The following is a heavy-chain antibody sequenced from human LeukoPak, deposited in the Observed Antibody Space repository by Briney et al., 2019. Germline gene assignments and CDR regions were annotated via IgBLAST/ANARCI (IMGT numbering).Heavy chain of an antibody. CDR1: GLSFNDYY. CDR3: ARGQVPAARGYNWFDP. D-gene: IGHD2-2*01. J-gene: IGHJ5*02. CDR2: INARGDT. V-gene: IGHV4-34*01. Sequence: SETLSLTCAVYGLSFNDYYWNWIRQPPGKGLEWIGEINARGDTNYNPSLKSRVTISVDTSKKQFSLRLTSMIAADTALYYCARGQVPAARGYNWFDPWGQGTLVTVSS.